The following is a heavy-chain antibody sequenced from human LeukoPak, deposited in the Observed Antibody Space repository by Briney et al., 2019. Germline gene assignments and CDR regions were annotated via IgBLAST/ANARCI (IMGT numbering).Heavy chain of an antibody. CDR3: ARDDSASGWYGSVDY. CDR2: IYHSGST. J-gene: IGHJ4*02. Sequence: PSGTLSLTCAVSGGSISSSNWWSWVRQPPGKGLEWIGEIYHSGSTNYNPSLKSRVTISVDKSKNQFSLKLSSVTAADTAVYYCARDDSASGWYGSVDYWGQGTLVTVSS. CDR1: GGSISSSNW. D-gene: IGHD6-19*01. V-gene: IGHV4-4*02.